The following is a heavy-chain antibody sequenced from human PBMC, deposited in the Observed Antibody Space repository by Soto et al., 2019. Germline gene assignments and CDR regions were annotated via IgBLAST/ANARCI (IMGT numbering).Heavy chain of an antibody. V-gene: IGHV4-30-4*01. CDR1: GGSISSGNYY. CDR3: ARGGHGYRSFDY. D-gene: IGHD5-12*01. J-gene: IGHJ4*02. CDR2: IQHSAGT. Sequence: QVQLQESGPGLVKASQTLSLTCSVSGGSISSGNYYWSWIRQPPGKGLEWIGYIQHSAGTYQSPSLKVRVTFSLDTSKNQFSLNLTSVTAADTAVYYCARGGHGYRSFDYWCQGTLVTVSS.